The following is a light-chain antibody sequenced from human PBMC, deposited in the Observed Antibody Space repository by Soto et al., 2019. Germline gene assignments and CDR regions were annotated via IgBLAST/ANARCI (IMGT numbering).Light chain of an antibody. J-gene: IGKJ3*01. CDR3: QQYGSSPFT. V-gene: IGKV3-20*01. CDR2: GSS. CDR1: QSISSNY. Sequence: EIVVPQSPATLSLSPGDRATLSCWASQSISSNYLAWYQQKPGQPPRLLISGSSIRATGIPKRFSGSASGTNFTLTISSLEPEDFAVFYCQQYGSSPFTFGPGSKADN.